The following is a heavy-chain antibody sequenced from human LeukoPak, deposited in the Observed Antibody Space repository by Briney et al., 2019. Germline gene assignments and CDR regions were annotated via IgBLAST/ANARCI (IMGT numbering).Heavy chain of an antibody. J-gene: IGHJ6*03. CDR3: AKGGQTAARDMDV. CDR2: MTWDVGTT. D-gene: IGHD2-2*01. V-gene: IGHV3-43*01. Sequence: PGASLTLSCAASGFTFADYTMHWVRPPPGKGLEWVSLMTWDVGTTYYAHSVNGRFTISRDNSNNSLYLQMNSLRSEDTALYYCAKGGQTAARDMDVWSKGTTVTVSS. CDR1: GFTFADYT.